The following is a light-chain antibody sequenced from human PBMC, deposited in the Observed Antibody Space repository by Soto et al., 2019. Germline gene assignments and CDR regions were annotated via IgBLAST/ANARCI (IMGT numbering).Light chain of an antibody. V-gene: IGKV3-20*01. CDR1: QSVSSGS. Sequence: EVVMRQYPATLSVSPGEGATLSCRASQSVSSGSLAWYRQKPGQAPGLLIYGASKRASGTPDRFIGSGSGTDFILTISRLEPEDFAVYYCQHYAKLAKAITVGPGTRLEIK. CDR2: GAS. J-gene: IGKJ5*01. CDR3: QHYAKLAKAIT.